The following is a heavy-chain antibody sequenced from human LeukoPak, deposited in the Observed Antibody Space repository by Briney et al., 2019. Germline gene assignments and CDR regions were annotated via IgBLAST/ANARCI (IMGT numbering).Heavy chain of an antibody. CDR1: GFTFSSYG. J-gene: IGHJ6*02. Sequence: GGPLRLSCAASGFTFSSYGMLWLRQAPGKALVGVAVISYDGSNKYYADSVKGRFTISRDNSKNTLYMQMNSLRAEDTAVYYCAKSTLDIVVVQAAMSRYYYGMDVWGQGTTVTVSS. CDR3: AKSTLDIVVVQAAMSRYYYGMDV. D-gene: IGHD2-2*03. CDR2: ISYDGSNK. V-gene: IGHV3-30*18.